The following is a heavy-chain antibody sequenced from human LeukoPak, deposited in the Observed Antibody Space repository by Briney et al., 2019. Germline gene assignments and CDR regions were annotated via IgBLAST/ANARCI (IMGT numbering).Heavy chain of an antibody. J-gene: IGHJ4*02. CDR1: GFTFRNYG. V-gene: IGHV3-23*01. D-gene: IGHD2-15*01. CDR2: FSASGST. Sequence: GGTLRLSCAASGFTFRNYGMNWVRQAPGKGLEWVSAFSASGSTYYADSVKGRFTVSRDNSENMLYLQMNGLRAEDTAVYYCAQDLSYIGLDNRGQGTLVTVSS. CDR3: AQDLSYIGLDN.